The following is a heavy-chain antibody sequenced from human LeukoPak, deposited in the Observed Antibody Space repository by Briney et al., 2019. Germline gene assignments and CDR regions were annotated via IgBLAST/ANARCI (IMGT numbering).Heavy chain of an antibody. V-gene: IGHV3-21*01. CDR2: ISASSNFI. CDR3: AGDTGYSSGWFDY. Sequence: PGGSLRLSCVVSGFTFSSYSMSWVRQAPGKGLGWVSSISASSNFISYADSVKGRFTISRDNAKKSLYLQMNSVRAEDTAVYYCAGDTGYSSGWFDYWGQGALVTVSS. CDR1: GFTFSSYS. D-gene: IGHD6-19*01. J-gene: IGHJ4*02.